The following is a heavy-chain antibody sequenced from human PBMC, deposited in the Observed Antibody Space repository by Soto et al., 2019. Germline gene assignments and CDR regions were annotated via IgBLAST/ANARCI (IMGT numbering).Heavy chain of an antibody. J-gene: IGHJ4*02. CDR3: VRGSVYNWRGDY. CDR1: GFTFSNYC. V-gene: IGHV3-74*01. D-gene: IGHD1-20*01. CDR2: INSDGSTT. Sequence: EVQLVESGGGLVQPGGSLRLSCAASGFTFSNYCMHWVRQAPGKGLVWVSRINSDGSTTGNADSVKGRFTISRDNAKNTLYLQMNSQSAEDTAVYYCVRGSVYNWRGDYWGQGTLVTVSS.